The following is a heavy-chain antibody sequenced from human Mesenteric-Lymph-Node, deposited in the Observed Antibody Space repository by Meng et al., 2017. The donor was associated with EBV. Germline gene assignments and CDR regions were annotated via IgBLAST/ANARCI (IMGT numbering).Heavy chain of an antibody. J-gene: IGHJ4*02. CDR2: IYTDGST. CDR1: GFTVSRNY. Sequence: VEVVESGGGLIQPGGSLRLSCEASGFTVSRNYMSWVRQAPGKGLEWVSVIYTDGSTYYADSVKGRFTISRDNSKNTLFIQMNNLRVDDTAVYYCVRGPWNNWGQGTLVTVSS. D-gene: IGHD1/OR15-1a*01. CDR3: VRGPWNN. V-gene: IGHV3-53*01.